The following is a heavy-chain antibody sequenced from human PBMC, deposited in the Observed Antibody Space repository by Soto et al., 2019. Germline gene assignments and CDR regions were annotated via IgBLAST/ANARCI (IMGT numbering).Heavy chain of an antibody. CDR2: ISYDGSNK. CDR3: ARDVARYNWNYERDYYYYGMDV. J-gene: IGHJ6*02. V-gene: IGHV3-30-3*01. Sequence: GGSLRLSCAASGFTFSSYAMHWVRQAPGKGLEWVAVISYDGSNKYYADSVKGRFTISRDNSKNTLYLQMNSLRAEDTAVYYCARDVARYNWNYERDYYYYGMDVWGQGTTVTVSS. D-gene: IGHD1-7*01. CDR1: GFTFSSYA.